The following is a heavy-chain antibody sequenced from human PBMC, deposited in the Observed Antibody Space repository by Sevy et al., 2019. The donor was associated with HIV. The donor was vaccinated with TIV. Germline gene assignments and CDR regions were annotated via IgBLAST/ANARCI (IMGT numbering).Heavy chain of an antibody. CDR3: TTDREYGDYKGGFDY. CDR1: GFTFTNAW. CDR2: IRSNTDGGKT. J-gene: IGHJ4*02. D-gene: IGHD4-17*01. Sequence: GGSLRLSCAVSGFTFTNAWMGWVRQAPGKGLEWVGRIRSNTDGGKTDYAAPLKGRFTITRDDSKNTLYLQMNILKSADTAVYYCTTDREYGDYKGGFDYWGQGTLVTVSS. V-gene: IGHV3-15*01.